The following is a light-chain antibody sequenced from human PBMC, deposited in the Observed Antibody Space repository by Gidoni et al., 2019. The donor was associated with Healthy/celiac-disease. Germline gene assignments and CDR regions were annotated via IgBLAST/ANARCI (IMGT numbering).Light chain of an antibody. CDR3: QQRSNWRGT. CDR1: QSVSSY. V-gene: IGKV3-11*01. Sequence: IVLTQSPATLSLSPGETATLSCRASQSVSSYLAWYQQKPGQAPRLLIYDASNRATGIPARCSGSGSGTDFTLTISSLEPEDFAVYYCQQRSNWRGTFGGGTKVEIK. J-gene: IGKJ4*01. CDR2: DAS.